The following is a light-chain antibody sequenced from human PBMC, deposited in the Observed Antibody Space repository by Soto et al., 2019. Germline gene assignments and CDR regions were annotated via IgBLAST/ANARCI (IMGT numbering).Light chain of an antibody. J-gene: IGKJ1*01. CDR3: QQYNNWPPVT. Sequence: EIVMTQSPATLSVSPGERATLSCRASQSVSSDLAWYQQKPGQAPRLLIYGASTRATGIPARFSGSGSGTEFTLTISSLQSEDFAVYYCQQYNNWPPVTFGQGTKVDIK. V-gene: IGKV3-15*01. CDR1: QSVSSD. CDR2: GAS.